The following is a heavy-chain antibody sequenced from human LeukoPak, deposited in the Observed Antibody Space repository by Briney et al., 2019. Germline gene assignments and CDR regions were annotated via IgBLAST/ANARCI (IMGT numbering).Heavy chain of an antibody. J-gene: IGHJ4*02. CDR3: ARSNIVVWGGFLDY. CDR1: GGPFSSGGYS. Sequence: SQTLSLTCAVSGGPFSSGGYSWSWIRQPPGKGLVSIGYFYHSGSTYYHPYLKSRVTMSLYRSKNQFSLKLSSVTAADTALYYCARSNIVVWGGFLDYWGQGTLVTVSS. CDR2: FYHSGST. D-gene: IGHD3-22*01. V-gene: IGHV4-30-2*01.